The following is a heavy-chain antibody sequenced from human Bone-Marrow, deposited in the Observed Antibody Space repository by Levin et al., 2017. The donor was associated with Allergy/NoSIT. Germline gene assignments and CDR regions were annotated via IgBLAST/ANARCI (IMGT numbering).Heavy chain of an antibody. CDR2: FIPVLKTS. CDR3: ARLVAAGTDPFDY. D-gene: IGHD6-13*01. V-gene: IGHV1-69*13. Sequence: SVKVSCKASGGSFSTHPISWVRQAPGQGLEWIGGFIPVLKTSNYSHKFRGRVSITADEATITAFMELSRLTSEDTAIYFCARLVAAGTDPFDYWGQGTQVTVSS. J-gene: IGHJ4*02. CDR1: GGSFSTHP.